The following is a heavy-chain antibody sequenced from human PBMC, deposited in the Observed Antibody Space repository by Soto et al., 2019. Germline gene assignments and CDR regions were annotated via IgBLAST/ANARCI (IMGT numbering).Heavy chain of an antibody. J-gene: IGHJ6*02. D-gene: IGHD2-2*01. V-gene: IGHV1-3*01. CDR2: INAGNGNT. CDR1: GYTFTSYA. CDR3: AREGGNIVLVPAAISVGFPPGRNYYYGMDV. Sequence: GASVKVSCKASGYTFTSYAMHWVRQAPGQRLEWMGWINAGNGNTKYSQKFQGRVTITRDTSASTAYMELSSLRSEDTAVYYCAREGGNIVLVPAAISVGFPPGRNYYYGMDVWGQGTTVTVSS.